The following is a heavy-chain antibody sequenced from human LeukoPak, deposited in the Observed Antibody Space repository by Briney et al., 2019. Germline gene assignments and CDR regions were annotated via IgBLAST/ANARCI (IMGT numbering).Heavy chain of an antibody. D-gene: IGHD4-17*01. CDR3: AKAYYGDYFDY. CDR2: ISGSGGST. CDR1: GFTFSSYA. J-gene: IGHJ4*02. V-gene: IGHV3-23*01. Sequence: GGSLRLSCAASGFTFSSYAMXXXXQAPGKGLEXVSAISGSGGSTYYADSVKGRFTISRXNSKNTLYLQMNSLRAEDTAVYYCAKAYYGDYFDYWGQGTLVTVSS.